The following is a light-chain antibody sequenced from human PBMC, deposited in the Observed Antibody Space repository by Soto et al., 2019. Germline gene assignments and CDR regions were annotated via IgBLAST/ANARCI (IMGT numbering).Light chain of an antibody. V-gene: IGLV2-14*03. CDR3: SSYTSSGTVV. J-gene: IGLJ3*02. Sequence: QSALTQPASVSGSPGQSITIPCTGTSSDVGGYDYVSWSQQHPGKAPKLMIYDVTNRPSGVSNRFSGSKSGNTASLTISGLQAEDEADYYCSSYTSSGTVVFGGGTKVTVL. CDR2: DVT. CDR1: SSDVGGYDY.